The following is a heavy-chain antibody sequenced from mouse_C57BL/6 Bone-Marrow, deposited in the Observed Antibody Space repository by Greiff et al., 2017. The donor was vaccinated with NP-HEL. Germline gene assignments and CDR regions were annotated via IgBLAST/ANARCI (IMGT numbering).Heavy chain of an antibody. CDR3: ARLGDY. D-gene: IGHD4-1*01. V-gene: IGHV1-59*01. CDR2: IDPSDSYT. Sequence: QVHVKQPGAELVRPGTSVKLSCKASGYTFTSYWMHWVKQRPGQGLEWIGVIDPSDSYTNYNQKFKGKATLTVDTSSSTAYMQLSSLTSEDSAVYYCARLGDYWGQGTTLTVSS. CDR1: GYTFTSYW. J-gene: IGHJ2*01.